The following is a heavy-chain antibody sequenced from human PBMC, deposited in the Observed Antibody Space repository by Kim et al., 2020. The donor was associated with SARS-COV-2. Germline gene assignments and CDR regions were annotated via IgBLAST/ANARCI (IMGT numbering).Heavy chain of an antibody. J-gene: IGHJ6*02. CDR2: ISYDGSNK. CDR3: ARDRVDIVVVPAALYYCGMDV. D-gene: IGHD2-2*01. V-gene: IGHV3-30*04. Sequence: GGSLRLSCAASGFTFSSYAMHWVRQAPGKGLEWVAVISYDGSNKYYADSVKGRFTISRDNSKNTLYLQMNSLRAEDTAVYYCARDRVDIVVVPAALYYCGMDVWGQGTTVTVSS. CDR1: GFTFSSYA.